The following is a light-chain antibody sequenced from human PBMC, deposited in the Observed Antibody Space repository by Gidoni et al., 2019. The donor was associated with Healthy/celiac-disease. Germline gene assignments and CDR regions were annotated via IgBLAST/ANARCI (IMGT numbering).Light chain of an antibody. CDR3: MQALQTPTT. CDR1: QSLLHSNGYNY. CDR2: LGS. Sequence: DIVMTQSPLSLPVTPGEPASISCRSIQSLLHSNGYNYLDWYLQKPGLSPQLLIYLGSNRASGVPDRFSGSGSGTDFTLKISRVEAEDVGVYYCMQALQTPTTFGGGTKVEIK. J-gene: IGKJ4*01. V-gene: IGKV2-28*01.